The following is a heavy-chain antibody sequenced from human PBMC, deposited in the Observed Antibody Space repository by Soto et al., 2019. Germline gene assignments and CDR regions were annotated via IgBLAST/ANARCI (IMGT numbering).Heavy chain of an antibody. J-gene: IGHJ6*02. CDR2: IDPRDSYT. D-gene: IGHD5-18*01. CDR3: ARDTAMVTEGYYYGMDV. Sequence: HGESLKISCKGSGYSFTSYWISWVRQMPGKGLEWMGRIDPRDSYTNYSPSFQGHVTISADKSISTAYLQWSSLKASDTAMYYCARDTAMVTEGYYYGMDVWGQGTTVTVSS. V-gene: IGHV5-10-1*01. CDR1: GYSFTSYW.